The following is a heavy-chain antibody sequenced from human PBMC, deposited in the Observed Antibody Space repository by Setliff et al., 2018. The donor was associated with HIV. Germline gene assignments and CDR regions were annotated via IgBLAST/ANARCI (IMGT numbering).Heavy chain of an antibody. Sequence: ASVKVSCKASGYTFINYDINWVRQATGQGLEWMGWMNPNSGNTGYSQKFQGRVTMTRNTSTSTAYMELSSLTSEDTAVYYCARVMYYNFWSGYRDSYYYYGMDVWGQGTTVTVSS. V-gene: IGHV1-8*01. J-gene: IGHJ6*02. CDR1: GYTFINYD. CDR2: MNPNSGNT. D-gene: IGHD3-3*01. CDR3: ARVMYYNFWSGYRDSYYYYGMDV.